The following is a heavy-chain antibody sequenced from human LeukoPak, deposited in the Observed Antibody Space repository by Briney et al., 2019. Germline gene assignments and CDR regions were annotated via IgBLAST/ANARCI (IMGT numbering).Heavy chain of an antibody. Sequence: ASVKVSCKASGYTFTSYYMHWVQQAPGQGLEWMGIINPSGGSTSYAQKFQGRVTMTRDTSTSTVYMELSSLRSEDTAVYYCARSGVRYDSSGPFDYWGQGTLVTVSS. CDR1: GYTFTSYY. V-gene: IGHV1-46*01. CDR3: ARSGVRYDSSGPFDY. D-gene: IGHD3-22*01. J-gene: IGHJ4*02. CDR2: INPSGGST.